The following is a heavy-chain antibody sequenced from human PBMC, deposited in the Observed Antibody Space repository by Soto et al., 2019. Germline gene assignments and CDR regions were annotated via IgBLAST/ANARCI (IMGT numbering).Heavy chain of an antibody. CDR2: IYWDDDK. CDR3: ADRRVDSSGHWNGGAFDI. CDR1: GFSLSTSGVG. D-gene: IGHD3-22*01. J-gene: IGHJ3*02. V-gene: IGHV2-5*02. Sequence: QITLKESGPTLVKPTQTLTLTCTFSGFSLSTSGVGVGWIRQPPGKALECLALIYWDDDKSYSHSLKSRPTTTKDTSQNQVVLRMTHMDPVDTATYYCADRRVDSSGHWNGGAFDIWGQGTMVTVSS.